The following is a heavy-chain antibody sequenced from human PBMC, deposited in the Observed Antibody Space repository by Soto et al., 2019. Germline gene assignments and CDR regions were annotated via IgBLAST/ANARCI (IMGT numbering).Heavy chain of an antibody. CDR2: IVVGSGNT. V-gene: IGHV1-58*02. Sequence: SVKVSCKASGFTFTSSAMQWVRQARGQRLEWIGWIVVGSGNTNYAQKFQERVTITRDMSTSTAYMELSSLTSEDTAVYYCAAFASSVGLSLGFWGQGTLVTVSS. D-gene: IGHD3-16*01. J-gene: IGHJ4*02. CDR1: GFTFTSSA. CDR3: AAFASSVGLSLGF.